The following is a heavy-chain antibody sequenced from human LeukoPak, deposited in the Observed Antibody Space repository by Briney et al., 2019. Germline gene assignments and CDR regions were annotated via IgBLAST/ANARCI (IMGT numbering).Heavy chain of an antibody. CDR1: GFTFSSYA. Sequence: GGSLRLSCAASGFTFSSYAMHWVRQAPGKGLEWVAVISYDGSNKYYADSVKGRFTISRDNSKNTLYLQMNSLRAEDTAVYYCARTPASGNYMDVWGKGTTVTVSS. J-gene: IGHJ6*03. CDR2: ISYDGSNK. D-gene: IGHD6-19*01. CDR3: ARTPASGNYMDV. V-gene: IGHV3-30-3*01.